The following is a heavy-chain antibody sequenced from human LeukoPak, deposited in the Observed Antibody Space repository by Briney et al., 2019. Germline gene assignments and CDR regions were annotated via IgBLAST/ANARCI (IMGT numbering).Heavy chain of an antibody. J-gene: IGHJ6*04. CDR3: AELGITMIGGV. CDR1: GFTFSSYE. Sequence: GGSLRLSCAASGFTFSSYEMNWVRQAPGKGLEWVSYISSSGSTIYYADSVKGRFTISRDNAKNSLYLQMNSLRAEDTAVYYCAELGITMIGGVWGKGTTVTICS. V-gene: IGHV3-48*03. CDR2: ISSSGSTI. D-gene: IGHD3-10*02.